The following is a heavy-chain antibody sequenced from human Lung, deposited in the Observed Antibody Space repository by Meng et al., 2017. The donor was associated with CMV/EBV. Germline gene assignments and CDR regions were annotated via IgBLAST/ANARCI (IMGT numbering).Heavy chain of an antibody. CDR3: ARGGPVAGKNWFDR. D-gene: IGHD6-19*01. CDR1: GLTFSSHP. Sequence: SXKISXVAPGLTFSSHPMTWVRQAPGKGLEWVSSISGSGGSTYSADSVQGRFTISRDNSKNTLYLQMSALRDEDTALYYCARGGPVAGKNWFDRWGQGTLVTVSS. CDR2: ISGSGGST. J-gene: IGHJ5*02. V-gene: IGHV3-23*01.